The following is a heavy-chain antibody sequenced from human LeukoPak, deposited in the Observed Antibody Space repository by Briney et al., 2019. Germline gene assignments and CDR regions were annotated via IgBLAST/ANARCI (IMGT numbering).Heavy chain of an antibody. CDR2: IWYDGSNK. CDR1: GFTFSSYG. V-gene: IGHV3-33*01. Sequence: GGSLRLSCAASGFTFSSYGMHWFRQAPGKGLEWVAVIWYDGSNKYYADSVKGRFTISRDNSKNTLYLQMNSLRAEDTAVYYCARVRDGYSYYFDYWGQGTLVTVSS. J-gene: IGHJ4*02. CDR3: ARVRDGYSYYFDY. D-gene: IGHD4-4*01.